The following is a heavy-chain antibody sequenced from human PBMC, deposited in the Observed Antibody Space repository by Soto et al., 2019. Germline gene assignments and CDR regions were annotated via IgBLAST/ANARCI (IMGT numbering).Heavy chain of an antibody. J-gene: IGHJ4*02. CDR2: IIPIFGTA. V-gene: IGHV1-69*06. D-gene: IGHD1-26*01. CDR1: GGTFSTYS. Sequence: QVQLVQSGAEVKKPGSSMKVSCKTSGGTFSTYSIVWVRQAPGEGLEWMGGIIPIFGTANYAQKFQDRVTITADKSTNTAFMELSSLKSEDTAMYYCARSSGNNYGVGTNYYFDYWGQGTLVTVSS. CDR3: ARSSGNNYGVGTNYYFDY.